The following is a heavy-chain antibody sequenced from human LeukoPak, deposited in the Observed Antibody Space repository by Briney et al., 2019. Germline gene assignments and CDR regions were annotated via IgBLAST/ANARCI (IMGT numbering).Heavy chain of an antibody. D-gene: IGHD3-10*01. V-gene: IGHV4-30-2*01. CDR2: IYDSGST. CDR1: GGSISSGGYY. CDR3: ARARRFGESGAESGTIDY. J-gene: IGHJ4*02. Sequence: SETLSLTCTVSGGSISSGGYYWSWIRQPPGKGLEWIGFIYDSGSTSYNSSLKSRVAISVDRSKNHFSLKLTSVTAADTAVYYCARARRFGESGAESGTIDYWGQGTLVTVSS.